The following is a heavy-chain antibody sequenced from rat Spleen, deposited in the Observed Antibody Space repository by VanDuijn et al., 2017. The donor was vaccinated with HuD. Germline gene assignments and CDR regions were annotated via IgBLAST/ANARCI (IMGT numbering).Heavy chain of an antibody. D-gene: IGHD1-11*01. CDR2: ISTGGGNT. V-gene: IGHV5S13*01. Sequence: EVQLVESDGGLVQPGRSLKLSCAASGFTFSDYYMAWVRQGPAKGLEWIASISTGGGNTSYRDSVKGRFTISRDNAKNTQYLQMDGLRSEDTATYYCARHAVRRPTDWYFDFWGPGTMVTVSS. CDR3: ARHAVRRPTDWYFDF. J-gene: IGHJ1*01. CDR1: GFTFSDYY.